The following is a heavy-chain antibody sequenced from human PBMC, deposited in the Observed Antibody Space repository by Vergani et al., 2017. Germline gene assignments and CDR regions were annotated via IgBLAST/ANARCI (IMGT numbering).Heavy chain of an antibody. CDR2: INPNSGGT. V-gene: IGHV1-2*02. Sequence: QVQLVQSGAEVKKPGASVKVSCKASGYTFTGYYMHWVRQAPGQGLEWMGWINPNSGGTNHAQKFQGRVTMTRDTSISTAYMELSRLRSDDTAVYYCARAEKYQLYLDYWGQGTLVTVSS. CDR1: GYTFTGYY. J-gene: IGHJ4*02. D-gene: IGHD2-2*01. CDR3: ARAEKYQLYLDY.